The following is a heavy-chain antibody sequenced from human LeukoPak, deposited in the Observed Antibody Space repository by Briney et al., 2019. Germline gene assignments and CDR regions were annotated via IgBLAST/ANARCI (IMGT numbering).Heavy chain of an antibody. CDR1: GGSFSGYY. CDR3: ARVRWGSDY. D-gene: IGHD2-21*01. J-gene: IGHJ4*02. Sequence: SETLSLTCAVYGGSFSGYYWSWIRQPPGKGLEWIGEIKHSGSTNYNPSLKSRVTISVDTSRNQFSLKLSSVTAADTAVYYCARVRWGSDYWGQGTLVTVSS. CDR2: IKHSGST. V-gene: IGHV4-34*01.